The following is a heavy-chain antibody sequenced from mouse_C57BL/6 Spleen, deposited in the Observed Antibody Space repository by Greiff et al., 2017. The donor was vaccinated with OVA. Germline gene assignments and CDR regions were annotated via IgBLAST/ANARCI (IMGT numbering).Heavy chain of an antibody. Sequence: QVHVKQPGAELVMPGASVKLSCKASGYTFTSYWMHWVKQRPGQGLEWIGEIDPSDSYTNYNQKFKGKSTLTVDKSSSTAYMQLSSLTSEDSAVYYCARGVYGKPWFAYWGQGTLVTVSA. CDR3: ARGVYGKPWFAY. D-gene: IGHD2-1*01. CDR2: IDPSDSYT. V-gene: IGHV1-69*01. J-gene: IGHJ3*01. CDR1: GYTFTSYW.